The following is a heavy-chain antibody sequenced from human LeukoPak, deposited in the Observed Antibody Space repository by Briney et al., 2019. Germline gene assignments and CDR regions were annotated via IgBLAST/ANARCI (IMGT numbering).Heavy chain of an antibody. D-gene: IGHD2-15*01. CDR3: ARDRGGRMRAFDI. V-gene: IGHV1-69*06. CDR2: IIPIFGTA. J-gene: IGHJ3*02. CDR1: GGTFSSYA. Sequence: ASVKVSCKASGGTFSSYAISWVRQAPGQGLEWMGGIIPIFGTANYAQKFQGRVTITADKSTSTAYMELSSLRSEDTAVYYCARDRGGRMRAFDIWGQGTMVTVSS.